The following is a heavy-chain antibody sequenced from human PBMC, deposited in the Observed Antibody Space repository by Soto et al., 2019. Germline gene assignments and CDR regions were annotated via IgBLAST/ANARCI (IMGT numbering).Heavy chain of an antibody. J-gene: IGHJ4*02. CDR2: IIPVFQTA. V-gene: IGHV1-69*06. CDR3: ARGGSGYTWFNEL. D-gene: IGHD3-22*01. Sequence: QEQLVQSGAEVKKPGSSVKVSCKASGGLFSSYPISWVRQVPGQGLEWMGGIIPVFQTAYYTQRFQGRVTITADKSTTTAYMELSSLRSDDTTINYCARGGSGYTWFNELWGQGTLVTVSS. CDR1: GGLFSSYP.